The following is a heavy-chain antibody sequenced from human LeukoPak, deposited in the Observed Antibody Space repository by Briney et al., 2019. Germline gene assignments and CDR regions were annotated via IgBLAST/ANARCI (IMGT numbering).Heavy chain of an antibody. V-gene: IGHV3-74*01. CDR1: GFTFSSHW. Sequence: GGSLRLSCEASGFTFSSHWMHWVRQVPGKGLVWVARIRGDENEIDYADSVKGRFTISRDNAKNTLYLQMNSLRVEDTAVYFCARGHVPASTRPWDFWGQGTLVTVSS. J-gene: IGHJ4*02. D-gene: IGHD2-21*02. CDR2: IRGDENEI. CDR3: ARGHVPASTRPWDF.